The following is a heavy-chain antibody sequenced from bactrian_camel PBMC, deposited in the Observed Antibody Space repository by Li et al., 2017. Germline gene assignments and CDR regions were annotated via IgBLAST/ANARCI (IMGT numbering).Heavy chain of an antibody. Sequence: VQLVESGGGSVQPGGSLRLSCAVSGFTFSSYAMSWVRQSPGKALEWVSTIDSDGRVTYYSDAVKGRSTISRDNAKNTLYLQMNSLKSEDTALYYCATVAGSFSDDYARARAYVYWGQGTQVTVS. V-gene: IGHV3S31*01. D-gene: IGHD4*01. CDR2: IDSDGRVT. CDR3: ATVAGSFSDDYARARAYVY. J-gene: IGHJ4*01. CDR1: GFTFSSYA.